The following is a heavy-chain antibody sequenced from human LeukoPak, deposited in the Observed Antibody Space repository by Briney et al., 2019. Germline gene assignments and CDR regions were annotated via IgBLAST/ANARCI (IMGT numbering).Heavy chain of an antibody. Sequence: PGGSLRLSCVASGFTFSDAWMSWVRQAPGKGLEWVGRIKSKIDGGTIDYGAPVKGRFTISRDDSRNTLYLQVNSLKTEDTAVYYCTTRRQDGCRGQGTLVTVS. CDR3: TTRRQDGC. CDR2: IKSKIDGGTI. CDR1: GFTFSDAW. D-gene: IGHD4/OR15-4a*01. J-gene: IGHJ4*02. V-gene: IGHV3-15*01.